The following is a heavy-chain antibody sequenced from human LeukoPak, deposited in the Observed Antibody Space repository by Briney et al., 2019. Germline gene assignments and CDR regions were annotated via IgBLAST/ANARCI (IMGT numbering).Heavy chain of an antibody. J-gene: IGHJ5*02. D-gene: IGHD3-10*01. Sequence: ASVKVSCKASVYTFTSYGITWLRQAPGQGLEWMGWINPNSGGTNYAQKFQGRVTMTRDTSISTAYMELSRLRSDDTAVYYCAREGTNYYGSGSYYSFDPWGQGTLVTVSS. V-gene: IGHV1-2*02. CDR3: AREGTNYYGSGSYYSFDP. CDR1: VYTFTSYG. CDR2: INPNSGGT.